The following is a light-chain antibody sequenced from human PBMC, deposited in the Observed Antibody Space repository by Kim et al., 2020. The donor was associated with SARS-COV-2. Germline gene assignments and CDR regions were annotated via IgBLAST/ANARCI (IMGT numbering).Light chain of an antibody. Sequence: QPVLTQSPPASASLGASVKLTCTLSSGHSSYAIAWHQQQPEKGPRNLMKVNSDGTHKKGDGIPDRFSGSSSGAERYLTISSLQSEDEADYYCQTWGNGIVIFGGGTQLTVL. CDR1: SGHSSYA. CDR2: VNSDGTH. V-gene: IGLV4-69*01. J-gene: IGLJ2*01. CDR3: QTWGNGIVI.